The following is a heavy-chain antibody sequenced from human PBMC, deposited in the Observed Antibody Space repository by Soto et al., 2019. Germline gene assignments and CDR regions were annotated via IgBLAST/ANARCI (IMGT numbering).Heavy chain of an antibody. V-gene: IGHV4-39*01. CDR2: IYYSGNA. J-gene: IGHJ4*02. CDR1: GGSISSRSYY. Sequence: SETLSLTCTVSGGSISSRSYYWGWIRQPPGKGLEWIGSIYYSGNAYYNPSLKSRVAVSVDTSKNQFSLKVTSVTATNTAVYYCARHKDTSSRYLLPDFWGQGTLVTVSS. D-gene: IGHD6-13*01. CDR3: ARHKDTSSRYLLPDF.